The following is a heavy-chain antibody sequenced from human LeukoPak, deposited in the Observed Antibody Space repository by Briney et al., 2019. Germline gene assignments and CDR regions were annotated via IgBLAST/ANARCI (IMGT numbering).Heavy chain of an antibody. D-gene: IGHD3-10*01. J-gene: IGHJ6*02. Sequence: QSGGSLRLSCAASGFTFSSYAMHWVRQAPGKGLEWVAVISYDGSNKYYADSVKGRFTISRDNSKNTLYLQMNSLRAEDTAVYYCARPYGSGSYYTPTDYGMDVWGQGTTVTVSS. CDR3: ARPYGSGSYYTPTDYGMDV. V-gene: IGHV3-30-3*01. CDR1: GFTFSSYA. CDR2: ISYDGSNK.